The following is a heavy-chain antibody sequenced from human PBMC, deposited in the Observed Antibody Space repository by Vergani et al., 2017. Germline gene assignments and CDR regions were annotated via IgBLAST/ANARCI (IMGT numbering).Heavy chain of an antibody. CDR2: ISYDRSNK. J-gene: IGHJ4*02. Sequence: QVQLVESGGGVVQPGRSLRLSCAASGFTFSSYAMHWVRQAPGKGLEWVAVISYDRSNKYYADSVKGRFTISRDNSKNTLYLQMNSLRAEDTAVYYCARAQYYDFWSGYVSWGQGTLVTVSS. CDR3: ARAQYYDFWSGYVS. D-gene: IGHD3-3*01. V-gene: IGHV3-30-3*01. CDR1: GFTFSSYA.